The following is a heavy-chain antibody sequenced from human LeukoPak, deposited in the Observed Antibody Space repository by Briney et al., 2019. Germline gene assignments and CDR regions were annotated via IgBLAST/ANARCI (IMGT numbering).Heavy chain of an antibody. Sequence: GGSLRLSCAASGFTFSDYYMSWIRQAPGKGLEWVSYISSSRSDTKYADSVKGRFTISRDNAKNSLYLQMDSLRAEDTAVYYCARDRLWEVGATPYFAYWGQGTLVTVSS. CDR3: ARDRLWEVGATPYFAY. D-gene: IGHD1-26*01. J-gene: IGHJ4*02. CDR1: GFTFSDYY. CDR2: ISSSRSDT. V-gene: IGHV3-11*05.